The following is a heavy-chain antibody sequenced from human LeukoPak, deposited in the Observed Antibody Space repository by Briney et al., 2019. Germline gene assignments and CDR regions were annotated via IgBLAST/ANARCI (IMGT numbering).Heavy chain of an antibody. CDR3: ARWDDSAWAFGS. CDR2: ISHSGTT. D-gene: IGHD6-19*01. CDR1: GFTFNNSA. J-gene: IGHJ4*02. Sequence: PGGSLRLSCAASGFTFNNSAISWVRQTPGKGLEWIGYISHSGTTSYRSSLKSRVTISVDTSKNQLSLKLASVTAADTAVYFCARWDDSAWAFGSWGPGTLVTVSS. V-gene: IGHV4-59*08.